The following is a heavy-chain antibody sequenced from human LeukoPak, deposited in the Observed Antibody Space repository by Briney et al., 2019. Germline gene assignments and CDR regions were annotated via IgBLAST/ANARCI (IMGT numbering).Heavy chain of an antibody. D-gene: IGHD3-22*01. Sequence: PGGSLRLSCAASGNYWMHWVRQVPGKGLVWVSHINSDGSWTSYADSVKGRFTISRDNSKNTLYLQMNSLRAEDTAVYYCARGGNYYYDSSGYYYFDYWGQGTLVTVSS. CDR2: INSDGSWT. J-gene: IGHJ4*02. V-gene: IGHV3-74*01. CDR1: GNYW. CDR3: ARGGNYYYDSSGYYYFDY.